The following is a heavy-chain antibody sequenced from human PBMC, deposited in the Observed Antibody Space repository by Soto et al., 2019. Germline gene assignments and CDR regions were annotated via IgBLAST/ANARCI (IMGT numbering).Heavy chain of an antibody. Sequence: SETLSLTCAVYGGSLSDNHWSWIRQSPGKGLEWIGEISHSGFTNYNPSLKSRVSISIDTSKNQFSLKLTFVTAADTAVYFCDKGGRLRSPFGFWGQGTLVTVSS. CDR2: ISHSGFT. CDR3: DKGGRLRSPFGF. J-gene: IGHJ4*02. V-gene: IGHV4-34*01. CDR1: GGSLSDNH. D-gene: IGHD4-17*01.